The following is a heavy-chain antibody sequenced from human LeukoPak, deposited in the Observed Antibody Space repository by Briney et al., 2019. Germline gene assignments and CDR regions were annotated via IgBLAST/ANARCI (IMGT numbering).Heavy chain of an antibody. CDR1: GFTFSSYS. V-gene: IGHV3-21*01. CDR2: ISSSSSYI. J-gene: IGHJ4*02. Sequence: PGGSLRLSCAASGFTFSSYSMNWVRQAPGKGLEWVSSISSSSSYIYYADSVKGRFTISRDNAKNSLYLQMNSLRAEDTAVYYCARGGKSTVTSFDYWGQGTLVTVSS. D-gene: IGHD4-11*01. CDR3: ARGGKSTVTSFDY.